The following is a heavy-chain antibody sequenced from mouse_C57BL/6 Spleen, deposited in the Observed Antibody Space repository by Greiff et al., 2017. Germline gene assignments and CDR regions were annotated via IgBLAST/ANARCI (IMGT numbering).Heavy chain of an antibody. Sequence: QVQLQQSGAELVRPGTSVKVSCKASGYAFTNYLIEWVKQRPGQGLEWIGVINPGSGGTNYNEKFKGKATLTADKSSSTAYMQLSSLTSEDSAVYFCARRDYGDAMDYWGQGTSVTVAS. D-gene: IGHD2-4*01. V-gene: IGHV1-54*01. CDR2: INPGSGGT. CDR1: GYAFTNYL. J-gene: IGHJ4*01. CDR3: ARRDYGDAMDY.